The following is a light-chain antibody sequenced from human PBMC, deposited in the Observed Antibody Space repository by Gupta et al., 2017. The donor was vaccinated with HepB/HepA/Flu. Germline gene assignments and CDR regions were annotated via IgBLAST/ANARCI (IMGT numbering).Light chain of an antibody. CDR3: QSYDSSKAV. CDR1: SGSIASNY. J-gene: IGLJ7*01. Sequence: NFXLTXXXXVSEXXGXXVXISCTRSSGSIASNYVQWYQQRPGSAPTTVIYEDNQRPSGVPDRFSGSIDSSSNSASLTISGLKTEDEADYYCQSYDSSKAVFGGGTQLTVL. CDR2: EDN. V-gene: IGLV6-57*03.